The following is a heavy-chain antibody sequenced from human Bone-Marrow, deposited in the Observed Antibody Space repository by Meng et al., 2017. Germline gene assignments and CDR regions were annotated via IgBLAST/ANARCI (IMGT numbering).Heavy chain of an antibody. CDR3: ARDLNAGGILVS. Sequence: VQRQESGPGLVKPSLTLALTCTVSGISIRSGDYYWTWIRQPPGKGLEWNGYIYYSGSNYYNPSLNSRITISVDTSKNQFSLKLSSVTAADTAMYYCARDLNAGGILVSWGQATLVTVSS. J-gene: IGHJ5*02. CDR1: GISIRSGDYY. D-gene: IGHD3-16*01. V-gene: IGHV4-30-4*01. CDR2: IYYSGSN.